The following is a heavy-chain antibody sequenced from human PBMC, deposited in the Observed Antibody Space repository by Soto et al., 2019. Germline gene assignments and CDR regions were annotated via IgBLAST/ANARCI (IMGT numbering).Heavy chain of an antibody. Sequence: SETLSLTCSFSVVTISYGGYSCSWIRQSPWKGLEWLGYISHVETTYYNPSFQSRLSLSIDRTRNQFPLSLSSMTAADKAVYYCARGGGYDSFDFWGQGMQVIVSS. J-gene: IGHJ4*02. V-gene: IGHV4-30-2*06. D-gene: IGHD3-3*01. CDR1: VVTISYGGYS. CDR2: ISHVETT. CDR3: ARGGGYDSFDF.